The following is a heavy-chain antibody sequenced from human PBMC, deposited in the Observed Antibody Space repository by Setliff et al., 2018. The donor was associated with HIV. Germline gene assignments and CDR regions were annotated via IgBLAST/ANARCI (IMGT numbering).Heavy chain of an antibody. D-gene: IGHD1-26*01. CDR1: GYRFSTFG. CDR3: ATEGAGGSYQRASALDL. V-gene: IGHV1-18*01. CDR2: ISGYNADT. J-gene: IGHJ3*01. Sequence: ASVKVSCKASGYRFSTFGISWVRQAPGQGLEWMGWISGYNADTDYAQKFQGRVSMTTDISTNTAYMELRSLRSEDTAVYYCATEGAGGSYQRASALDLWGQGTMVTVSS.